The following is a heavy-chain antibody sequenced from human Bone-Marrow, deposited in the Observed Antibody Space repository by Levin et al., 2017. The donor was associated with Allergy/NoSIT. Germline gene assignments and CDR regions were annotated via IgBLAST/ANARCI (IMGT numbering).Heavy chain of an antibody. CDR1: GFNFEVYG. D-gene: IGHD3-3*01. CDR3: VRNSASTLGWSVAV. V-gene: IGHV3-30*03. Sequence: GGSLRLSCAASGFNFEVYGIHWVRQAPGKGLEWVSIISYDGSEKYFADSVKGRFTISRDNAKNTVSLQMNSLRNEDTALYYCVRNSASTLGWSVAVWGQGTMVTVSS. J-gene: IGHJ6*02. CDR2: ISYDGSEK.